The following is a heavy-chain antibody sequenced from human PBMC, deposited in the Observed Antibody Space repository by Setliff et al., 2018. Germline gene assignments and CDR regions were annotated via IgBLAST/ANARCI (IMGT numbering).Heavy chain of an antibody. V-gene: IGHV1-46*01. J-gene: IGHJ4*02. CDR1: GYTFTSYY. D-gene: IGHD2-15*01. Sequence: ASVKVSCKASGYTFTSYYMHWVRQAPGQGLEWMGIINPSGGSTSYAQKFQGRVTMTRDTSTSTVYMELSSLRSEDTAVYYCAREAKRNVVVVVAATPVYWGQGTLITVSS. CDR3: AREAKRNVVVVVAATPVY. CDR2: INPSGGST.